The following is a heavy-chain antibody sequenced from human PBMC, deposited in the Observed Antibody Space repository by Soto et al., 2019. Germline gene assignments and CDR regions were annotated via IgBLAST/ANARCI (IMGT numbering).Heavy chain of an antibody. CDR1: GFNFSSYS. Sequence: GGSLRLSCAASGFNFSSYSMKWVRQAPGKGLEWVSSISSSSSYIYYADSVKGRFTISRDNAKNSLYLQMNSLRAEDTAVYYCARDQGGSYPDAFDIWGQGTTVTV. V-gene: IGHV3-21*01. D-gene: IGHD1-26*01. J-gene: IGHJ3*02. CDR2: ISSSSSYI. CDR3: ARDQGGSYPDAFDI.